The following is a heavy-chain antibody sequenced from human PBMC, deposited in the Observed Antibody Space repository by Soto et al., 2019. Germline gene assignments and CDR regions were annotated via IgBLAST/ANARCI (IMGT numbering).Heavy chain of an antibody. J-gene: IGHJ6*02. CDR1: GFTFSSYS. CDR2: ISSSSSTI. Sequence: GGSLRLSCAASGFTFSSYSMNWVRQAPGKGLEWVSYISSSSSTIYYADSVKGRFTISRDNAKNSLYLQMNSLRAEDTAVYYCASGPRVYYCGMDVWGQGTTVTVSS. V-gene: IGHV3-48*01. CDR3: ASGPRVYYCGMDV.